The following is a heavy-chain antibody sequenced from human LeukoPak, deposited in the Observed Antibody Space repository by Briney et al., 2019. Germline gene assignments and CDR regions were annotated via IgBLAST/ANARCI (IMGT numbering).Heavy chain of an antibody. D-gene: IGHD2-15*01. V-gene: IGHV4-4*09. CDR1: ADPISSYY. CDR3: ARRHRYSSFMDV. CDR2: IFPSGSA. J-gene: IGHJ6*03. Sequence: PSETLSLTCTVYADPISSYYWTWIRQPPGKGLEWNGYIFPSGSAYYNPSLETRVTISVDTSKNQFSLKLTSVTAADTAVYYCARRHRYSSFMDVWGKGTTVTVSS.